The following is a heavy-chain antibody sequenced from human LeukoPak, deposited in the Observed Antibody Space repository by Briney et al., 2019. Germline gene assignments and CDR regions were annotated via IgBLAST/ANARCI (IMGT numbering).Heavy chain of an antibody. CDR2: IYYSGST. CDR1: GGSISSYY. CDR3: ARYYDSSGYPAYYFDY. V-gene: IGHV4-59*01. Sequence: PSETLSLTCTVSGGSISSYYWSWIRQPPGKGLEWIGYIYYSGSTNYNPSLKSRVTISVDTSKNQFSLKLSSVTAADTAVYCCARYYDSSGYPAYYFDYWGQGTLVTVSS. D-gene: IGHD3-22*01. J-gene: IGHJ4*02.